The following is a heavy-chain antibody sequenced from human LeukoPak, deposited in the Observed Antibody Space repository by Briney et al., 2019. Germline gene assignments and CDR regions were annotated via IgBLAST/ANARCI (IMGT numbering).Heavy chain of an antibody. D-gene: IGHD5-12*01. CDR1: GFTFSSYA. Sequence: PGRSLRLSCAASGFTFSSYAMHWVRQAPGKGLEWVAVMSYDGSNKYYADSVKGRFTISRDNSKNTLYLQMNSLRAEDTAVYYCARVLGHSGYVGAFDIWGQGTMVTVSS. V-gene: IGHV3-30-3*01. CDR2: MSYDGSNK. CDR3: ARVLGHSGYVGAFDI. J-gene: IGHJ3*02.